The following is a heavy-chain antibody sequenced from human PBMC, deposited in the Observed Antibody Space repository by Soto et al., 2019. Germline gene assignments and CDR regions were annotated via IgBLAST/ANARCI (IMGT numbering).Heavy chain of an antibody. CDR1: GFTVSSYW. CDR2: ISPAGTGT. V-gene: IGHV3-74*01. D-gene: IGHD3-9*01. J-gene: IGHJ4*02. Sequence: PVGSLRLSCAASGFTVSSYWMHWVRQAPGKGLVWVARISPAGTGTYYADSVRGRFTISRDNSKNTLYLQMNSLRAEDTAVYYCAKELIRYFDWAPFDYWGQGTLVTVSS. CDR3: AKELIRYFDWAPFDY.